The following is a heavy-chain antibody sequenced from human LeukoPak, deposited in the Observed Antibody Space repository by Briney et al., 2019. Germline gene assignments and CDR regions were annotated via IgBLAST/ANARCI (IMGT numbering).Heavy chain of an antibody. CDR1: GASISSYY. J-gene: IGHJ4*02. CDR3: ARLGESGSGNYLIYY. CDR2: IYYSWSSNYNPSL. D-gene: IGHD3-10*01. V-gene: IGHV4-59*08. Sequence: PPEALSLTCTVSGASISSYYWSWIRQPPGKGLEWMGHIYYSWSSNYNPSLNYNPSLKSRVTISVDTSEKRLSLKLSSMTAADTALYYCARLGESGSGNYLIYYWGQGTLVTVSS.